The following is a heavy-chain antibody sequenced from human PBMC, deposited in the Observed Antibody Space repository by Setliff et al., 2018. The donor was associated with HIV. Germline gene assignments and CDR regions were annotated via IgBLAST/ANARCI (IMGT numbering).Heavy chain of an antibody. D-gene: IGHD2-21*02. CDR1: GGSISSGNYY. Sequence: SETLSLTCTVSGGSISSGNYYWSWIRQPAGKGLEWIGRIYSSGRTNYNPSLKSRATMSLDTSKNQFSLKLSSVTAADTAFYYCARDAPGGGGNSGYYMDVWGKGTTVTVSS. CDR3: ARDAPGGGGNSGYYMDV. J-gene: IGHJ6*03. V-gene: IGHV4-61*02. CDR2: IYSSGRT.